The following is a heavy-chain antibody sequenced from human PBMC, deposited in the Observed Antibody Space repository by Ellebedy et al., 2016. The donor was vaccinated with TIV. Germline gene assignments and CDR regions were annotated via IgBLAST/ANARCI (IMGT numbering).Heavy chain of an antibody. CDR1: GGSISSSSYY. CDR2: IYYSGST. V-gene: IGHV4-39*07. Sequence: SETLSLXXTVSGGSISSSSYYWGWIRQPPGKGLEWIGSIYYSGSTYYNPSLKSRVTISVDTSKNQFSLKLSSVTAADTAVYYCARGIVVVTAIRARTTRYFDLWGRGTLVTVSS. J-gene: IGHJ2*01. CDR3: ARGIVVVTAIRARTTRYFDL. D-gene: IGHD2-21*02.